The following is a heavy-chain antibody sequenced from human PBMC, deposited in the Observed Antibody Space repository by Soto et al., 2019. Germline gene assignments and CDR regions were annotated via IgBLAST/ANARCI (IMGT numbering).Heavy chain of an antibody. D-gene: IGHD1-26*01. Sequence: SETLSLTCTVSGGSISSYYWNWIRQPAGKGLEWIGRIFTSGSTNYNPSLKSRVTMSVDTSKNQLSLKLSSVTAADTAVYYCARESGSYNDYWRQGTLVTVSS. J-gene: IGHJ4*02. CDR3: ARESGSYNDY. CDR2: IFTSGST. CDR1: GGSISSYY. V-gene: IGHV4-4*07.